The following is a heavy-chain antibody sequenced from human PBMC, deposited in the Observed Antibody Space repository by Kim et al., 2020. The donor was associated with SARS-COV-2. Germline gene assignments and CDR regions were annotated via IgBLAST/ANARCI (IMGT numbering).Heavy chain of an antibody. V-gene: IGHV3-23*01. CDR1: GFTFSSYA. J-gene: IGHJ4*02. CDR2: ISGSGGST. CDR3: AKIPARDFWSGYPIPPLFDY. D-gene: IGHD3-3*01. Sequence: GGSLRLSCAASGFTFSSYAMSWVRQAPGKGLEWVSAISGSGGSTYYADSVKGRFTISRDNSKNTLYLQMNSLRAEDTAVYYCAKIPARDFWSGYPIPPLFDYWGQGTLVTVSS.